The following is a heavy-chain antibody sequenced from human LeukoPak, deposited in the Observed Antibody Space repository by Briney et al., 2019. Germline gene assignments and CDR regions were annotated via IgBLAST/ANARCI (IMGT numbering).Heavy chain of an antibody. CDR2: INHSGST. D-gene: IGHD4-17*01. Sequence: SETLSLTCAVYGGSFGGYYWSWIRQPPGKGLEWIGEINHSGSTNYNPSLKSRVTISVDTSKNQFSLKLSSVTAADTAVYYCARVDYLTDYYYGMDVWGQGTTVTVSS. V-gene: IGHV4-34*01. CDR1: GGSFGGYY. CDR3: ARVDYLTDYYYGMDV. J-gene: IGHJ6*02.